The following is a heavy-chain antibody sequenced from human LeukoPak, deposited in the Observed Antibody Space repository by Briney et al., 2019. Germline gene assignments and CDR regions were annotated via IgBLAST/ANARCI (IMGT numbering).Heavy chain of an antibody. CDR3: ARVGSSSFDY. V-gene: IGHV4-59*12. CDR1: GGSFSSYY. D-gene: IGHD2-15*01. J-gene: IGHJ4*02. CDR2: MYYSGSA. Sequence: PSETLSLTCTVSGGSFSSYYWSCIRQPPGKGLEWIGYMYYSGSANYNPSLKSRVTISVDTSKNQFSLKLNSVTAADTAVYYCARVGSSSFDYWGQGTRVTVSS.